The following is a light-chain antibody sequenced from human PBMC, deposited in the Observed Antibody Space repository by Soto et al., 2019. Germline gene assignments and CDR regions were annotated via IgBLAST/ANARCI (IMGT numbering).Light chain of an antibody. Sequence: EILMTQSPATLSASPGERSTISCSASEGISSNLAWYQQKPGQAPRLLIYGASTRATGIPARFSGSGSGTEFTLTISSLQSEDFAVYYCQQYNNWPPITFGQGTRLEI. J-gene: IGKJ5*01. CDR3: QQYNNWPPIT. V-gene: IGKV3-15*01. CDR1: EGISSN. CDR2: GAS.